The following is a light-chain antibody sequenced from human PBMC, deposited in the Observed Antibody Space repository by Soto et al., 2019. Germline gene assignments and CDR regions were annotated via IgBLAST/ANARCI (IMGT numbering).Light chain of an antibody. CDR3: GSWDSSLSAYV. J-gene: IGLJ1*01. CDR1: SSNIGGNS. CDR2: DDN. Sequence: QSVLTQPPSVSAAPGQKVTISCSGSSSNIGGNSVSWYQQLPGTAPKLLIYDDNKRPSGIPDRFSGSKSGTSATLGITGFQTGDDADYYCGSWDSSLSAYVFGTGTKVT. V-gene: IGLV1-51*01.